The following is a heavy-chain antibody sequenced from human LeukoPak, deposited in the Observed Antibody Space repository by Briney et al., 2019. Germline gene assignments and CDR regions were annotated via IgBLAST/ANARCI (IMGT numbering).Heavy chain of an antibody. CDR2: ISGSGGST. CDR1: GFTFSSYA. V-gene: IGHV3-23*01. CDR3: ARGRGGYSYGYYFDY. D-gene: IGHD5-18*01. Sequence: GGSLRLSCAASGFTFSSYAMSWVRQAPGKGLEWVSAISGSGGSTYYADSVKGRFTISRDNSKNTLYLQMNSLRAEDTAVYYCARGRGGYSYGYYFDYWGQGTLVTVSS. J-gene: IGHJ4*02.